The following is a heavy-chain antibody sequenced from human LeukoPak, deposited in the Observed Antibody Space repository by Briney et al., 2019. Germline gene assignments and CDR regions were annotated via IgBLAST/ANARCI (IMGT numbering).Heavy chain of an antibody. CDR2: ISSSSTI. J-gene: IGHJ6*02. CDR1: GFTFSSYS. CDR3: ARDSIAVAGTGYYYGMDV. Sequence: GGSLRLSCAASGFTFSSYSMNWVRQAPGKGLEWVSYISSSSTIYYADSVKGRFTISRDNAKNSLYLQMNSLRAEDTAVYYCARDSIAVAGTGYYYGMDVWGQGTTVTVSS. V-gene: IGHV3-48*04. D-gene: IGHD6-19*01.